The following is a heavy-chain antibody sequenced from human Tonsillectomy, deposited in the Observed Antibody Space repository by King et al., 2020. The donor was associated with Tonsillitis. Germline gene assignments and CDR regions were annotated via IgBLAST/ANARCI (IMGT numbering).Heavy chain of an antibody. D-gene: IGHD1-26*01. V-gene: IGHV4-34*01. J-gene: IGHJ2*01. CDR2: ISQSGST. Sequence: VQLQQWGAGLLKPSETLYLTCAVYGGSFSGYYWNWIRQPPGKGLEWIGEISQSGSTKYNASLESRVTISVDTSKNQFSLKLSSVTAADTAMFYCVRCSSKRSSGKYWYFDLWGRGTLVTVSS. CDR1: GGSFSGYY. CDR3: VRCSSKRSSGKYWYFDL.